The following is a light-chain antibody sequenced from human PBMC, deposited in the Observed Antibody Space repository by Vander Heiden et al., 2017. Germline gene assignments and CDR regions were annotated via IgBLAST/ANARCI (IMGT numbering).Light chain of an antibody. CDR1: QSISSY. Sequence: DIQMTQSPSSLSASVGDRVTITCRASQSISSYLNWYQQKPGKAPKLLIYAASSLQSGVPSRFSGSGSGTDFTLTISSLQTEDFATYHRQQSDCTPPLTFGGGTKVEIK. CDR2: AAS. V-gene: IGKV1-39*01. CDR3: QQSDCTPPLT. J-gene: IGKJ4*01.